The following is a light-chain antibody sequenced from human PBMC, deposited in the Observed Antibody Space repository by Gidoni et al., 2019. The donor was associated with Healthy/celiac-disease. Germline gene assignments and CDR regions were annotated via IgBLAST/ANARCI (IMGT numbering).Light chain of an antibody. J-gene: IGKJ4*01. Sequence: DIVMTQSPDSLAVSLGERATINCKSSQSVLSSSNNKNYLNWYQQKAGQPPKLLFYWASTRESGVPDRFSGGGSGTDFTLTISSLQAEDVAVYYCQSRRTFGGGTKVEIK. CDR2: WAS. CDR3: QSRRT. V-gene: IGKV4-1*01. CDR1: QSVLSSSNNKNY.